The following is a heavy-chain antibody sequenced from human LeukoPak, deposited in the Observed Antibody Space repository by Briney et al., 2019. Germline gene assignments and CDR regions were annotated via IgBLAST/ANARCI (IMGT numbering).Heavy chain of an antibody. CDR1: GGSISSGDYY. J-gene: IGHJ4*02. D-gene: IGHD3-22*01. CDR3: ARAWAKDYYDSSGFQS. V-gene: IGHV4-30-4*01. CDR2: IYYSGST. Sequence: PSETLSLTCTVSGGSISSGDYYWSWIRQPPGKGLEWIGYIYYSGSTYYNPSLKSRVTISVDTSKNQFSLKLSSVTAADTAVYYCARAWAKDYYDSSGFQSWGQGTLVTVSS.